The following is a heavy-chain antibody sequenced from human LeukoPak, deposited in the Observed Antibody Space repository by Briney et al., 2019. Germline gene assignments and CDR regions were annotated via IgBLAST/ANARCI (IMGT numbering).Heavy chain of an antibody. V-gene: IGHV4-59*01. CDR3: VRPRELTH. CDR2: IYNSGST. J-gene: IGHJ1*01. Sequence: SETLSLTCAVSGGSISIYYWSWIRQPPGKGLEWLGYIYNSGSTYYNPSLKSRVTISVDTSKNQFSLRLTSMTAADAAVYYCVRPRELTHWGQGTLVPVSS. CDR1: GGSISIYY. D-gene: IGHD1-26*01.